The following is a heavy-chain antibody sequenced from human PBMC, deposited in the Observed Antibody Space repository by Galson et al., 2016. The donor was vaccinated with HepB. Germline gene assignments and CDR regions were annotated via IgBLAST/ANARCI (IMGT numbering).Heavy chain of an antibody. Sequence: SVKVSCKASGYTFTSYGVTWVRQAPGQGLEWMGWISAYNGKIYYAQNFQGRVAMTTDTSTNTAYMELRSLRSDDTAVYYCARDVPAYDYLWGSNRWDASGYFDCWGQGTLVTVSS. V-gene: IGHV1-18*01. CDR2: ISAYNGKI. CDR1: GYTFTSYG. D-gene: IGHD3-16*02. J-gene: IGHJ4*02. CDR3: ARDVPAYDYLWGSNRWDASGYFDC.